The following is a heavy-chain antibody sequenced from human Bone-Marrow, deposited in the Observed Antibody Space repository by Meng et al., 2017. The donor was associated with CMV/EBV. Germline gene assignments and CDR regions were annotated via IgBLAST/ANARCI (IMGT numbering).Heavy chain of an antibody. D-gene: IGHD6-13*01. CDR1: GFTFSDYY. CDR3: AKGALAAAGLIDY. CDR2: ISSSGSTI. J-gene: IGHJ4*02. V-gene: IGHV3-11*01. Sequence: LSLTCAASGFTFSDYYMSWIRQAPGKGLEWVSYISSSGSTIHYADSVKGRFTISRDNSKNTLYLQMNSLRAEDTAVYYCAKGALAAAGLIDYWGQGTLVTVSS.